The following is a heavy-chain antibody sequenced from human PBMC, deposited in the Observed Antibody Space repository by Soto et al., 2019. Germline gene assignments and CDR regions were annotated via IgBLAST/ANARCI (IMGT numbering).Heavy chain of an antibody. CDR1: GFSFGTYA. Sequence: SGGSLRLSCVASGFSFGTYAMTWVRQVPGKGLEWVSTISGGIGSTFYADSVKGRFTISRDISKKMLFLHMNGLRGEDTGTYYCVKGAARYFDYWGRGTLVTVSS. CDR3: VKGAARYFDY. CDR2: ISGGIGST. J-gene: IGHJ4*02. D-gene: IGHD1-26*01. V-gene: IGHV3-23*01.